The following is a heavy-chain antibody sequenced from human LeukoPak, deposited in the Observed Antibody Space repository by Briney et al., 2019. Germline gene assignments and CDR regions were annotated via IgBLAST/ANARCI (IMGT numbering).Heavy chain of an antibody. CDR3: VKGRSYNYYYYMDV. Sequence: GSLRLSCAASGFTFSSYAMSWVRQAPGKGLEWVSGISSSGGSTYYADSVKGRFSISRDNSKSTLDLHMNSLRAKDTAVYYCVKGRSYNYYYYMDVWGKGTTVTVSS. CDR1: GFTFSSYA. D-gene: IGHD3-10*01. V-gene: IGHV3-23*01. J-gene: IGHJ6*03. CDR2: ISSSGGST.